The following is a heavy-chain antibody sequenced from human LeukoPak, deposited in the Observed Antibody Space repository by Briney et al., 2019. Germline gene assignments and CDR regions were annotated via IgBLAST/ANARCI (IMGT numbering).Heavy chain of an antibody. CDR2: ISGNGRNT. Sequence: GGSLRLSCAASGFTFSSYVMSWIRQAPGKGLEWVSTISGNGRNTYYADSVKGRFTISRDNSKITVYLEMNSLRAEDTAVYYCARGRGVYGYWYFDLWGRGTLVTVSS. V-gene: IGHV3-23*01. J-gene: IGHJ2*01. D-gene: IGHD2-15*01. CDR1: GFTFSSYV. CDR3: ARGRGVYGYWYFDL.